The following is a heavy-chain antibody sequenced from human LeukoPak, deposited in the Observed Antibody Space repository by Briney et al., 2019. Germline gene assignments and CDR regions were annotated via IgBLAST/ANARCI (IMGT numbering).Heavy chain of an antibody. D-gene: IGHD3-10*01. CDR1: GFTFSSYA. J-gene: IGHJ4*02. Sequence: GGSLRLSCAASGFTFSSYAMHWVRQAPGKGLEWVAVISYDGSNKYYADSVKGRFTISRDNSKNTLYLQMNSLRAEDTAVYYCARDRGRLLWFGELLSLDYWGQGTLVTVSS. V-gene: IGHV3-30-3*01. CDR2: ISYDGSNK. CDR3: ARDRGRLLWFGELLSLDY.